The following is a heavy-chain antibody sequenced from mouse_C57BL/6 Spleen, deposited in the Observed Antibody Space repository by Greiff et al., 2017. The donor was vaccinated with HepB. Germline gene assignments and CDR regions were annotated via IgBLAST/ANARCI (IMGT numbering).Heavy chain of an antibody. V-gene: IGHV3-6*01. Sequence: EVQLQQSGPGLVKPSQSLSLTCSVTGYSITSGYYWNWIRQFPGNKLEWMGYISYDGSNNYNPSLKNRISITRDTSKNQFFLKLNSVTTEDTATYYCARGEDLPDYWGQVTTLTVSS. J-gene: IGHJ2*01. CDR1: GYSITSGYY. CDR2: ISYDGSN. D-gene: IGHD2-1*01. CDR3: ARGEDLPDY.